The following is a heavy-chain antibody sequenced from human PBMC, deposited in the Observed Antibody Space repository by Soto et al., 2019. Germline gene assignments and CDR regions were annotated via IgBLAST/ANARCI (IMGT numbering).Heavy chain of an antibody. J-gene: IGHJ6*02. CDR2: IYYSGST. Sequence: SETLSLTCTVSGGSVSSGSCYWSWIRQPPGKGLEWIGYIYYSGSTNYNPSLKSRVTISVDTSKNQFSLKLSSVTAADTAVYYCARDQVGFYYGMDVWGQGTTVTVSS. D-gene: IGHD2-15*01. CDR1: GGSVSSGSCY. CDR3: ARDQVGFYYGMDV. V-gene: IGHV4-61*01.